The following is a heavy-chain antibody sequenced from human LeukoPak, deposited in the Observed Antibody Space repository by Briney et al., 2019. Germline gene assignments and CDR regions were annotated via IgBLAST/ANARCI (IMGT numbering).Heavy chain of an antibody. V-gene: IGHV1-46*01. J-gene: IGHJ4*02. CDR3: ARAIIVGATGVDY. CDR1: GYTFTSYY. Sequence: GASVKVSCKASGYTFTSYYMHWVRQAPGQGLQWMGIINPSGGSTSYAQKFQGRVTMTRDMSTSTVYMELSRLRSEDTAVYYCARAIIVGATGVDYWGQGTLVTVSS. D-gene: IGHD1-26*01. CDR2: INPSGGST.